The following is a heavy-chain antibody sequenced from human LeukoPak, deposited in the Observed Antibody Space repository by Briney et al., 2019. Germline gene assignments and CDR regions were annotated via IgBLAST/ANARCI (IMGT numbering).Heavy chain of an antibody. Sequence: PGGSLRLSCAASGFTFSDHYMDWVRQAPGKGREWVGRTKNKANNYNTEYTASVKRRFIISRDDSKNSLFLQMNSLKTVDTAVYYCARVARFDSIDYWGQGTLVTVSS. J-gene: IGHJ4*02. CDR3: ARVARFDSIDY. V-gene: IGHV3-72*01. CDR2: TKNKANNYNT. D-gene: IGHD3-9*01. CDR1: GFTFSDHY.